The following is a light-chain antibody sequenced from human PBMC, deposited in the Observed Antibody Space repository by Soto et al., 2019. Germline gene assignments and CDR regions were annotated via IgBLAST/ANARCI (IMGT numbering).Light chain of an antibody. J-gene: IGKJ1*01. CDR3: QQYGSSPRT. CDR1: QSVSGRY. Sequence: EIVLTQSPGTLSLSPGERATLSCRASQSVSGRYLAWYQQKPGQAPRLLIYGASSRAPGIPDRFSGSGSGTDFPLTISRLEPEDFAVYYCQQYGSSPRTFGQGTKVEIK. CDR2: GAS. V-gene: IGKV3-20*01.